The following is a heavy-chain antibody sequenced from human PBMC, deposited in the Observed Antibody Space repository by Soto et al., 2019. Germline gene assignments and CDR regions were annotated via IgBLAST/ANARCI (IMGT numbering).Heavy chain of an antibody. CDR2: INESGST. V-gene: IGHV4-34*01. CDR3: ARGSGIVALPGELEDVNYDY. CDR1: GQSFSGHS. J-gene: IGHJ4*02. Sequence: QVQLQQWGAGLVKPSETLSLSCAVYGQSFSGHSWAWIRQSPGKGLEWIGEINESGSTYYNPSLKSRVTISVDTSKNQFSLKLSSVSAADTAVYFCARGSGIVALPGELEDVNYDYWGQGTLVNVSS. D-gene: IGHD1-1*01.